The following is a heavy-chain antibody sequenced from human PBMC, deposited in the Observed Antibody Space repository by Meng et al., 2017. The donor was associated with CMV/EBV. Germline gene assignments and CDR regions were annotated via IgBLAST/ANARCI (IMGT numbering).Heavy chain of an antibody. D-gene: IGHD3-16*01. CDR2: INHSGST. J-gene: IGHJ6*02. Sequence: SETLSLTCAVYGGSFRGYYWSWIRQPPGKGLEWIGEINHSGSTNYNPSLKSRVTISVDTSKNQFSLKLSSVTAADTAVYYCARGLPSGGIRLFDYYYGMDVWGQGTTVTVSS. CDR3: ARGLPSGGIRLFDYYYGMDV. CDR1: GGSFRGYY. V-gene: IGHV4-34*01.